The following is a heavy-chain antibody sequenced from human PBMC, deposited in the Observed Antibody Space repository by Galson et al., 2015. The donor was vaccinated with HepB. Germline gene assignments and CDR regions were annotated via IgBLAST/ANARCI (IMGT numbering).Heavy chain of an antibody. V-gene: IGHV3-23*01. CDR2: VSGSGGST. D-gene: IGHD5-18*01. CDR3: AKGLSGYSYDLDY. Sequence: SLRLSCAASGFTFSSYAMSWVRQAPGKGLEWVSAVSGSGGSTYYADSVKGRFTISRDNSKNTLYLQMNSLRAEDTAVYYCAKGLSGYSYDLDYWGQGTLVTVSS. CDR1: GFTFSSYA. J-gene: IGHJ4*02.